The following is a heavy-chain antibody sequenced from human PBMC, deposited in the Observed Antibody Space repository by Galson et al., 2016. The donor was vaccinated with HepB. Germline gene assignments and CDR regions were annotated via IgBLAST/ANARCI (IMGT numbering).Heavy chain of an antibody. V-gene: IGHV3-30*03. D-gene: IGHD1-1*01. CDR2: ISYDGSNK. Sequence: SLRLSCAASGFTFSSYGIHWVRQAPGKGLEWVALISYDGSNKYYADSVKGRITISRDTSKNTVYLQMNSLRGEDTGVYYCARDKGTSVWYKDYWGQGTLATVSS. J-gene: IGHJ4*02. CDR3: ARDKGTSVWYKDY. CDR1: GFTFSSYG.